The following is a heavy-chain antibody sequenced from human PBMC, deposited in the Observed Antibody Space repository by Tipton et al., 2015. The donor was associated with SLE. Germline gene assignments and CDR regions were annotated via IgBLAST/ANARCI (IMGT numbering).Heavy chain of an antibody. CDR3: ARAPYYDSSGLPYYYYYMDV. V-gene: IGHV4-59*01. D-gene: IGHD3-22*01. Sequence: TLSLTCTVSGGSISSYYWSWIRQPPGKGLEWFGYIYYSGSSNYNPALKSRVTISVDTSKNQFSLKLSSVTAADTAVYYCARAPYYDSSGLPYYYYYMDVWGKGTTVTVSS. CDR2: IYYSGSS. J-gene: IGHJ6*03. CDR1: GGSISSYY.